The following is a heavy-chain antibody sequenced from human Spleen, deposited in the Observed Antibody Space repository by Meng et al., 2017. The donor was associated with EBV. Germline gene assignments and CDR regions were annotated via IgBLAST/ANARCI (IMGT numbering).Heavy chain of an antibody. J-gene: IGHJ5*02. V-gene: IGHV3-11*01. CDR3: ARIPAWFDP. D-gene: IGHD2-2*01. CDR1: GFIFSDYY. Sequence: VQVVESGGDLVKPGGSLRLFCAASGFIFSDYYMSWIRQAPGKGLEWVSYISSSGSIIYYADSVKGRFTISRDNSKNSLYLQMNSLRADDTAVYYCARIPAWFDPWGQGTLVTVSS. CDR2: ISSSGSII.